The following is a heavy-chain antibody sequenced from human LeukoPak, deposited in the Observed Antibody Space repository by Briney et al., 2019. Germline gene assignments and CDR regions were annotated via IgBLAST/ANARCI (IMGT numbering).Heavy chain of an antibody. CDR1: DDPISSSSYY. Sequence: SETLSLTCTVSDDPISSSSYYWGWIRQPPGKGLEWIASIYYSGSTYYNPSLNNRGTISVDTSKKQFSLKLTSVTAADTAVYYCARIPFRGIIAGAFEHWGQGTLVTVSS. CDR2: IYYSGST. J-gene: IGHJ4*02. V-gene: IGHV4-39*01. D-gene: IGHD3-10*01. CDR3: ARIPFRGIIAGAFEH.